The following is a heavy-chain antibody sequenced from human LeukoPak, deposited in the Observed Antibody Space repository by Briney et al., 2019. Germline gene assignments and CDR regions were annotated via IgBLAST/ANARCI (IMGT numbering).Heavy chain of an antibody. D-gene: IGHD3-10*01. J-gene: IGHJ3*02. CDR2: IIPIFGTA. Sequence: SVKVSCKASGGTFISYAISWVRQAPGQGLEWMGGIIPIFGTANYAQKFQGRVTITTDESTSTAYMELSSLRSEDTAVYYCARVYGSEGDAFDIWGQGTMVTVSS. CDR3: ARVYGSEGDAFDI. CDR1: GGTFISYA. V-gene: IGHV1-69*05.